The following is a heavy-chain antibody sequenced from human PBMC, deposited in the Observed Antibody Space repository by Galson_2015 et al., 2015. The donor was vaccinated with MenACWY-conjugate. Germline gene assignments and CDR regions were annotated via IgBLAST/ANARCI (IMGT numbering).Heavy chain of an antibody. Sequence: GNGNTKYSQKFQGRVTITSDTSASTAYMELSSLRSEDTAVYYCAREIVVAPAASWGDYYYGMDVWGQGTTVTVSS. D-gene: IGHD2-2*01. J-gene: IGHJ6*02. CDR2: GNGNT. CDR3: AREIVVAPAASWGDYYYGMDV. V-gene: IGHV1-3*01.